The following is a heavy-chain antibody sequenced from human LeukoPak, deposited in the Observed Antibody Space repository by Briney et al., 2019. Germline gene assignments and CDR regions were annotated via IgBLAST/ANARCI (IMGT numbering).Heavy chain of an antibody. CDR2: ISSSSSYI. V-gene: IGHV3-21*01. D-gene: IGHD3-16*02. CDR1: GFTISSYW. Sequence: PGGSLRLSCAASGFTISSYWMNWVRQAPGKGLEWVSSISSSSSYIYYADSVKGRFTISRDNAKNSLYLQMNSLRAEDTAVYYCARVENYDYVWGSYRDISLGYWGQGTLVTVSS. J-gene: IGHJ4*02. CDR3: ARVENYDYVWGSYRDISLGY.